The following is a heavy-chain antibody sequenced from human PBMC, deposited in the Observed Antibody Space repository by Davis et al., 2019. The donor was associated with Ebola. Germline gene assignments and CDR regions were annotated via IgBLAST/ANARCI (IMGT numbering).Heavy chain of an antibody. J-gene: IGHJ5*02. D-gene: IGHD3-16*01. CDR3: ARRPFRIRGWFDP. CDR1: GGSISSGSYY. CDR2: IYYTGTT. V-gene: IGHV4-39*01. Sequence: PSETLSLTCTVSGGSISSGSYYWDWIRQPPGKGLEWIGNIYYTGTTYYSPSLKSRVAISVDTSKNQFSLKLTSVTAADTAVYYCARRPFRIRGWFDPWGQGTLVTVSS.